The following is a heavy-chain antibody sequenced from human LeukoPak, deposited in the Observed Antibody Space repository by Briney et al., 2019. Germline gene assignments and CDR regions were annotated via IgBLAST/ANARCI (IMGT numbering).Heavy chain of an antibody. V-gene: IGHV3-23*01. J-gene: IGHJ4*02. Sequence: GGSLRLSCAASGFTFSSYAMSWVRQAPGKGLEWVSGISGSRGSTYYADAVKGRFTISRDNSKNTVCLQMNSLRAEDTAVYYCAKCRSSPGSTSGWAILDYWGQGTLVTVSS. CDR2: ISGSRGST. CDR1: GFTFSSYA. D-gene: IGHD6-19*01. CDR3: AKCRSSPGSTSGWAILDY.